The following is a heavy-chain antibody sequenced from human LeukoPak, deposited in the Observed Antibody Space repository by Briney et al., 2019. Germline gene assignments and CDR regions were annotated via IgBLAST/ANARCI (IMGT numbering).Heavy chain of an antibody. CDR2: ISSSGSTI. Sequence: PGGCLRLFCGASVFTFSSYEMNGVRQARGKGLEWVSYISSSGSTIYYADSVKGRFTISRDNAKNSLYLQMNSLRAEDTAVYYCARVSNYYGSGRNFDYWGQGTLVTVSS. CDR3: ARVSNYYGSGRNFDY. D-gene: IGHD3-10*01. J-gene: IGHJ4*02. V-gene: IGHV3-48*03. CDR1: VFTFSSYE.